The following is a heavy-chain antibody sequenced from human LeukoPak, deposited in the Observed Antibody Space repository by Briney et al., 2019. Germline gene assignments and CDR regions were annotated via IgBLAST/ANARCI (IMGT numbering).Heavy chain of an antibody. V-gene: IGHV4-59*12. CDR1: GGSISSYY. CDR3: ARGRGGRDGYNWDY. D-gene: IGHD5-24*01. Sequence: KASETLSLTCTVSGGSISSYYWSWIRQPPGKGLEWIGYIYYSGSTNYNPSLKSRVTISVDTSKNQFSLKLSSVTAADTAVYYCARGRGGRDGYNWDYWGQGTLVTVSS. CDR2: IYYSGST. J-gene: IGHJ4*02.